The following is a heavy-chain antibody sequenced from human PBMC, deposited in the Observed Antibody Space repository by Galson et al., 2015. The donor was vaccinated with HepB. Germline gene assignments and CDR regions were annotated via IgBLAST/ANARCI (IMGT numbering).Heavy chain of an antibody. D-gene: IGHD3-3*01. CDR2: ISATGTTI. J-gene: IGHJ5*02. CDR1: GFTFSRYN. Sequence: SLRLSCAASGFTFSRYNMNWVRQAPGKGLDWISYISATGTTIDYADSVKGRFTISRDNAKNSLYLQMSSLRAEDTAVYYCARDSRATFGEPNWFDPWGQGTLVTVSS. V-gene: IGHV3-48*01. CDR3: ARDSRATFGEPNWFDP.